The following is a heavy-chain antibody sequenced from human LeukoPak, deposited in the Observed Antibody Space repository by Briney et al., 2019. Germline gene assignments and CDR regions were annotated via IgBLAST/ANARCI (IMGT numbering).Heavy chain of an antibody. CDR2: ISASNGNT. V-gene: IGHV1-18*01. Sequence: ASVKVSCKASGYTFITYGVSWVRQAPGQGLEWMGWISASNGNTHYAPKLQGRVTMTTDTSTSTAYMELRSLRSDDTAVYYCARGPGYSSTWYPWFDPWGQGTLVTVSS. CDR1: GYTFITYG. CDR3: ARGPGYSSTWYPWFDP. D-gene: IGHD6-13*01. J-gene: IGHJ5*02.